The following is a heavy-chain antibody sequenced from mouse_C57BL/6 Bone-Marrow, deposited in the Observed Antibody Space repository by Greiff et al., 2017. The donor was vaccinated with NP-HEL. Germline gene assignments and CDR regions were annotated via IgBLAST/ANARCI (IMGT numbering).Heavy chain of an antibody. CDR3: ARWLNDHDYLDY. Sequence: VQLKQSGPVLVKPGASVKMSCKASGYTFTDYYMNWVKQSHGKSLEWIGVINPYNGGTSYNQKFKGKATLTVDKSSSTAYMELNSLTSEDSAVYYCARWLNDHDYLDYWGQGTTLTVSS. CDR1: GYTFTDYY. D-gene: IGHD2-2*01. J-gene: IGHJ2*01. CDR2: INPYNGGT. V-gene: IGHV1-19*01.